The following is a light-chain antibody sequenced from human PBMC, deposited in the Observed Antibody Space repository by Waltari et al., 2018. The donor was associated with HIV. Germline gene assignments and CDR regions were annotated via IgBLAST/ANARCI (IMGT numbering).Light chain of an antibody. Sequence: QSVMTQPPSASGNPGQRVTIACSGTSSNNGSRSVNWYQPFPGTAPKLRIFTNDQRPSGVPDRFSASKSGTSASLSISGLHSGDEGVYYCSAWDVSLNGVVFGGGTKLTVL. CDR1: SSNNGSRS. CDR2: TND. CDR3: SAWDVSLNGVV. V-gene: IGLV1-44*01. J-gene: IGLJ2*01.